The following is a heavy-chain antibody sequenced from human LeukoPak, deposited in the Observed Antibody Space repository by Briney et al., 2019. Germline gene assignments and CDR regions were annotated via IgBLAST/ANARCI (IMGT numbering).Heavy chain of an antibody. Sequence: PGGSLRLSCAASGFTFSSYWMSWVRQAPGKGLEWVANIKQDGSEKYYVDSVKGRFTISRDNAKNSLYLQMNSLRAEETAVYYCARHFRTTYYYGAGSYYLDYWGQGNLVTVSS. D-gene: IGHD3-10*01. V-gene: IGHV3-7*01. CDR3: ARHFRTTYYYGAGSYYLDY. CDR1: GFTFSSYW. J-gene: IGHJ4*02. CDR2: IKQDGSEK.